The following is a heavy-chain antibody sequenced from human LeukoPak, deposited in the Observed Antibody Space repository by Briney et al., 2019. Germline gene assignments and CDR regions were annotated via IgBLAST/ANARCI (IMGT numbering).Heavy chain of an antibody. J-gene: IGHJ3*02. D-gene: IGHD3-22*01. CDR2: INPSGGYT. V-gene: IGHV1-46*01. Sequence: GASVKVSCKASGYTFTRYSMHWVRQAPGQGLEWMGIINPSGGYTYNAQKSQGRVTMTRDTSTSTVYMVLSSLSSEDTAVYYCARVGDYYDSSGYGAFDIWGQGTMVTVSS. CDR1: GYTFTRYS. CDR3: ARVGDYYDSSGYGAFDI.